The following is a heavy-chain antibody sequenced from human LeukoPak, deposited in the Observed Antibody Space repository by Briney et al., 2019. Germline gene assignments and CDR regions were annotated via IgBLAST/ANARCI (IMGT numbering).Heavy chain of an antibody. V-gene: IGHV1-8*03. Sequence: ASVKVSCKASGYTFTSYDINWVRQATGQGLEWMGWMNPNSGNTGYAQKFQGRVTITRNTSISTAYMEVSSLRSEDTAVYYCATFPRMVRGVSYMDYWGQGTLVTVSS. D-gene: IGHD3-10*01. CDR3: ATFPRMVRGVSYMDY. CDR2: MNPNSGNT. J-gene: IGHJ4*02. CDR1: GYTFTSYD.